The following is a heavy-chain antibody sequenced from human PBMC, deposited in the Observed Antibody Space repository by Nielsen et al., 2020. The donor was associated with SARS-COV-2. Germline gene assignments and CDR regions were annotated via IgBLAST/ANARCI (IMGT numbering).Heavy chain of an antibody. J-gene: IGHJ6*02. V-gene: IGHV3-66*01. Sequence: GESLKISCAASGFTFSSYAMHWVRQAPGKGLEWVSILYTGETTYYADSVRGRFTISRDNSKNTLYLQMNSLRVEDTAVYYCATRRSPFYYYYGMDVWGQGTTVTVSS. CDR1: GFTFSSYA. CDR3: ATRRSPFYYYYGMDV. CDR2: LYTGETT.